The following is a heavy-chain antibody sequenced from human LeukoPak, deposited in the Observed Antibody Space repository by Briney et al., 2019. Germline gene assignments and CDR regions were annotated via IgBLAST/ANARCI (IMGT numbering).Heavy chain of an antibody. D-gene: IGHD2-2*01. CDR3: AKEGTGYCSSTSCYHTGGNWFDP. J-gene: IGHJ5*02. Sequence: ASVKVSCKASGYTFTGYYMHWVRQAPGQGLEWMGWINPNSGGTNYAQKFQGRVTMTRDTSTSTVYMELSSLRSEDTAVYYCAKEGTGYCSSTSCYHTGGNWFDPWGQGTLVTVSS. V-gene: IGHV1-2*02. CDR1: GYTFTGYY. CDR2: INPNSGGT.